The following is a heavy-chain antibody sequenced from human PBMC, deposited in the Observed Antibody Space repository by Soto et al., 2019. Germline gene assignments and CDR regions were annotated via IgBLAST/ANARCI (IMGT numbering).Heavy chain of an antibody. V-gene: IGHV3-30*18. Sequence: PGGSLRLSCAASGFTFSSYGMHWVRQAPGKGLEWVAVISYDGSNKYYADSVKGRFTISRDNSKNTLYLQMNSLRAEDTAVYYCAKDHHDYDAFDIWGQGTMVTVSS. CDR2: ISYDGSNK. J-gene: IGHJ3*02. CDR1: GFTFSSYG. D-gene: IGHD3-16*01. CDR3: AKDHHDYDAFDI.